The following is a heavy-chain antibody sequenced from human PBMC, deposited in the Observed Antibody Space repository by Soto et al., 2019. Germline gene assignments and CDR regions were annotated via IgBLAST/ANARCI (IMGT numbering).Heavy chain of an antibody. CDR1: GFTFSSYG. Sequence: PVGSLRLSCAASGFTFSSYGMHWVRQAPGKGLEWVGFIRSKAYGGTTEYAASVKGRFTISRDDSKSIAYLQMNSLKTEDTAVYYCTRAGYCSSTSCSNNWFDPWGQGTLVTVSS. D-gene: IGHD2-2*01. CDR3: TRAGYCSSTSCSNNWFDP. J-gene: IGHJ5*02. CDR2: IRSKAYGGTT. V-gene: IGHV3-49*04.